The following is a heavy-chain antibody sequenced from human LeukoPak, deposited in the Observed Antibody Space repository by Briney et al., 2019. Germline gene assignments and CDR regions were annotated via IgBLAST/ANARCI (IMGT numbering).Heavy chain of an antibody. CDR2: IYNSGIT. J-gene: IGHJ6*03. V-gene: IGHV4-59*02. CDR3: ARDHLPAGAPGYYMDV. Sequence: TSETLCLTCTVSGGSVSSHFWSWIRQPPGKGLEWIGYIYNSGITNYNPSLKSRVTITVDTSKNQFSLMLRSVTAADTAVYYCARDHLPAGAPGYYMDVWGKGTTVTVSS. D-gene: IGHD4/OR15-4a*01. CDR1: GGSVSSHF.